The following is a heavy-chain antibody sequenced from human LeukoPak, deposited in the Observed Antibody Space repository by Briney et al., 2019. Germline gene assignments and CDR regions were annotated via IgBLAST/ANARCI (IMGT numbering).Heavy chain of an antibody. CDR1: GYTFTSYY. D-gene: IGHD3-10*01. J-gene: IGHJ4*02. V-gene: IGHV1-2*02. Sequence: ASVKVSCKPSGYTFTSYYMHWVRQAPGQGLEWMGWINPNSGATNYAQKFQGRVTVTRDTSINTAYMELSRLRSDDTAVYYCAREPPRGRGSYYFDYWGQGTLVTVSS. CDR2: INPNSGAT. CDR3: AREPPRGRGSYYFDY.